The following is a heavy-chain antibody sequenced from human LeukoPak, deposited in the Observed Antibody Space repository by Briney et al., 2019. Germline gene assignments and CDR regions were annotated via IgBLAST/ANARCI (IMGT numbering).Heavy chain of an antibody. D-gene: IGHD3-3*01. CDR2: IYYSGST. V-gene: IGHV4-61*08. CDR1: GGSISSGGYY. Sequence: SETLSLTCTVSGGSISSGGYYWGWIRQPPGKGLEWIGYIYYSGSTNYNPSLKSRVTISVDTSKNQFSLKLSSVTAADTAVYYCAREGGVVHAFDIWGQGTMVTVSS. J-gene: IGHJ3*02. CDR3: AREGGVVHAFDI.